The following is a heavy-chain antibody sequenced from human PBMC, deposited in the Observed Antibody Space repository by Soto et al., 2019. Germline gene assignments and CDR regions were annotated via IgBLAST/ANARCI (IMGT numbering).Heavy chain of an antibody. CDR3: ARDLRVFKGLFDP. CDR2: IYYSGST. V-gene: IGHV4-31*03. J-gene: IGHJ5*02. Sequence: QVQLQESGPGLVKPSRTLSLTCTVSGGSISSGGYYWSWIRQHPGKGLEWIGYIYYSGSTYYNPSLKSRVTISVDTSKNQFSLKLSSVTAADTAVYYCARDLRVFKGLFDPWGQGTLVTVSS. CDR1: GGSISSGGYY. D-gene: IGHD3-3*01.